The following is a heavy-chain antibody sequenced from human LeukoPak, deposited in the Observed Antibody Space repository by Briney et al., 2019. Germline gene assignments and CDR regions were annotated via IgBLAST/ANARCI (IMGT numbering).Heavy chain of an antibody. Sequence: GGSLRLSCAASGFTFSSYAMPWVRQAPGKGLEGVAVISYDGSNKYYADSVKGRFTISRDNSKNTLYLQMNSLRAEDTAAYYCARDPNSYYYGSGSYAPRFDYWGQGTLVTVS. J-gene: IGHJ4*02. CDR3: ARDPNSYYYGSGSYAPRFDY. CDR2: ISYDGSNK. CDR1: GFTFSSYA. D-gene: IGHD3-10*01. V-gene: IGHV3-30-3*01.